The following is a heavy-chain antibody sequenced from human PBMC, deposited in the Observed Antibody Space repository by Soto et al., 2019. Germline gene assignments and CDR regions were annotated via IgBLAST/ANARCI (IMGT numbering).Heavy chain of an antibody. D-gene: IGHD3-10*01. J-gene: IGHJ4*02. CDR2: IYSGGST. CDR3: ARRYYGSGRYPDY. Sequence: EVQLVETGGGLIQPGGSLRLSCAASGFTVSSNYMSWVRQAPGKGLEWVSVIYSGGSTYYADSVKGRFTISRDNSKNTLYLQMNSLRAEDTAAYYCARRYYGSGRYPDYWGQGTLVTVSS. CDR1: GFTVSSNY. V-gene: IGHV3-53*02.